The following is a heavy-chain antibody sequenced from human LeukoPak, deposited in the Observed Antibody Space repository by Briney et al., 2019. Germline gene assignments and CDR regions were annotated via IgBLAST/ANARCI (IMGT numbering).Heavy chain of an antibody. J-gene: IGHJ4*02. CDR3: ARVPHRYYDSSSYYSDY. V-gene: IGHV7-4-1*02. Sequence: GASVKVSCKASGYTFTSYAMNWVRQAPGQGLEWMGWINTNTGNPTYAQGFTGRFVFSLDTSVSTAYLQISSLKAEDTAVYYCARVPHRYYDSSSYYSDYWGQGTLVTVSS. CDR2: INTNTGNP. D-gene: IGHD3-22*01. CDR1: GYTFTSYA.